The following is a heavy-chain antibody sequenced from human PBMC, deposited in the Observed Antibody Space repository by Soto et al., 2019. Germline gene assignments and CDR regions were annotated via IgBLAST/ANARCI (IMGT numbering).Heavy chain of an antibody. J-gene: IGHJ4*02. CDR3: ARXKGDYYDSSGYHYYFDY. V-gene: IGHV1-2*02. D-gene: IGHD3-22*01. CDR1: GYTFTDYY. CDR2: INPNSGGT. Sequence: ASVKVSCKASGYTFTDYYVHWVRQAPGQGLEWVGWINPNSGGTKSAQKFQGRVTMTRDTSISTAYMELSRLRSDDTAVYYCARXKGDYYDSSGYHYYFDYWGQGTLVTVSS.